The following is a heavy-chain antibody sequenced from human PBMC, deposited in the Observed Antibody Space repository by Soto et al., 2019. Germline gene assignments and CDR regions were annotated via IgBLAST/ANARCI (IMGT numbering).Heavy chain of an antibody. CDR2: TYYRSKWYN. D-gene: IGHD3-3*01. Sequence: SQTLSLTCAISGDSVSRNSAGWNWIRQSPSRGLEWLGRTYYRSKWYNDYALSVKGRITINPDTSKNQFSLQLNSVTPGDTAVYYCARDLIDGVFAYWGQGTPVTVSS. CDR3: ARDLIDGVFAY. CDR1: GDSVSRNSAG. J-gene: IGHJ4*02. V-gene: IGHV6-1*01.